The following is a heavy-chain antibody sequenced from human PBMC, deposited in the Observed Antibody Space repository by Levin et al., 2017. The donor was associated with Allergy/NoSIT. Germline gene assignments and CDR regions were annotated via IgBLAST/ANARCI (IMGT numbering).Heavy chain of an antibody. CDR1: GYTFIDYW. D-gene: IGHD3-22*01. CDR2: IGPYNSDT. V-gene: IGHV5-51*01. J-gene: IGHJ4*02. Sequence: GGSLRLSCRASGYTFIDYWIGWVRQMPGKGLEWMGIIGPYNSDTRYSPSFEGQVTISVDKSISTAYLQWSSLKASDIAMYYCVRLDSSAYYYVCDWGQGTLVTVSS. CDR3: VRLDSSAYYYVCD.